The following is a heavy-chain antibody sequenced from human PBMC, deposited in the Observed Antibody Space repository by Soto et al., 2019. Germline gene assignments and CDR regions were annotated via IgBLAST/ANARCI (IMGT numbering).Heavy chain of an antibody. D-gene: IGHD3-10*01. J-gene: IGHJ5*02. CDR3: ARGGESPGNRPEYNWFDP. CDR2: INHSGST. CDR1: GGSFSGYY. Sequence: SETLSLTCAVYGGSFSGYYWSWIRQPPGKGLEWIGEINHSGSTNYNPSLKSRVTISVDTSKNQFSLKLSLVTAADTAVYYCARGGESPGNRPEYNWFDPWGQGTLVTVSS. V-gene: IGHV4-34*01.